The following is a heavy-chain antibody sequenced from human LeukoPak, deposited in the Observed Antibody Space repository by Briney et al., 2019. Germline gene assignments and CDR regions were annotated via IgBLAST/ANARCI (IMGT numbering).Heavy chain of an antibody. D-gene: IGHD3-10*01. V-gene: IGHV4-34*01. CDR1: GGSFSGYY. Sequence: SETLSLTCAVYGGSFSGYYWSWIRQPPGKGLEWIGEINHSGSTSYNPSLKSRVTISVDTSKNQFSLKLSSVTAADTAVYYCARGLVVRGAIDYWGQGTLVTVSS. CDR2: INHSGST. CDR3: ARGLVVRGAIDY. J-gene: IGHJ4*02.